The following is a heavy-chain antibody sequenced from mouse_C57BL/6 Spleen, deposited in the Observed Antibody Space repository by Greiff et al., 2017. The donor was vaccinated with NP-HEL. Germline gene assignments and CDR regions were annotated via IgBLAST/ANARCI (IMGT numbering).Heavy chain of an antibody. CDR2: INPNNGGT. J-gene: IGHJ1*03. CDR1: GYTFTDYY. D-gene: IGHD2-4*01. CDR3: ARYDYEVGNWYFDV. V-gene: IGHV1-26*01. Sequence: EVQLQQSGPELVKPGASVKISCKASGYTFTDYYMNWVKQSHGKSLEWIGDINPNNGGTSYNQKFKGKATLTVDKSSSTAYMELRSLTSEDSAVYYCARYDYEVGNWYFDVWGTGTTVTVSS.